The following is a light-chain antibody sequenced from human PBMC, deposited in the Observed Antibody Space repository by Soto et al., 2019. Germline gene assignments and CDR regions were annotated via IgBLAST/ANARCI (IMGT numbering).Light chain of an antibody. CDR3: QQYNNWPGT. CDR1: RSVSGT. Sequence: EIVMTQSPATLSVSPGERATLSCRASRSVSGTLAWYQQKAGQAPRLLIYGASTRVTGIPARFSGSGSGTEFTLTISSLQSEDFAVYYCQQYNNWPGTFGQGTKLEIK. J-gene: IGKJ2*02. V-gene: IGKV3-15*01. CDR2: GAS.